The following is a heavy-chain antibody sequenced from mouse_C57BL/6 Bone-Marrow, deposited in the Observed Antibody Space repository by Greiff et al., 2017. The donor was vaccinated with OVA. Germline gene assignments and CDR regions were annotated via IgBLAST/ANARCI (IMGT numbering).Heavy chain of an antibody. CDR2: LSPSSGST. Sequence: QVQLQQSGPELVKPGASVKLSCKASGYTFTSYDINWVKQRPGQGLAWIGWLSPSSGSTKYHEKFNGKATLTVDTSSSTAYMELHSRTSEDSAVDFCARAFYYYGLDYWGQGTTLTVSS. CDR3: ARAFYYYGLDY. D-gene: IGHD1-1*01. CDR1: GYTFTSYD. V-gene: IGHV1-85*01. J-gene: IGHJ2*01.